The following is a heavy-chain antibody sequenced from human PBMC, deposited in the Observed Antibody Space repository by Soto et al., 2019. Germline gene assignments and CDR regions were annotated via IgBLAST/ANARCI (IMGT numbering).Heavy chain of an antibody. CDR1: GGSISSGGYY. Sequence: SETLSLTCTVSGGSISSGGYYWSWIRQHPGKGLEWIGYIYYSGSTYYNPSLKSRVTISVDTSKNQFSLKLSSVTAADTAVYYCARSKRYCTNGVCYNRYYYYHYMDVWGKGTTVTVSS. D-gene: IGHD2-8*01. J-gene: IGHJ6*03. CDR3: ARSKRYCTNGVCYNRYYYYHYMDV. CDR2: IYYSGST. V-gene: IGHV4-31*03.